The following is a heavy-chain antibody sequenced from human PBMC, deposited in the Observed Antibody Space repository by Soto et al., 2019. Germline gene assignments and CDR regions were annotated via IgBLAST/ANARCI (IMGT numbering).Heavy chain of an antibody. CDR1: GYTFTSYA. D-gene: IGHD5-12*01. J-gene: IGHJ4*02. CDR2: INAGNGNT. CDR3: AREGLTTGYDFGY. Sequence: ASVKVFCKASGYTFTSYAMHWVRQAPGQRLEWMGWINAGNGNTKYSQKFQGRVTITRDTSASTAYMELSSLRSEDTAVYYCAREGLTTGYDFGYWGQGTLVTVSS. V-gene: IGHV1-3*01.